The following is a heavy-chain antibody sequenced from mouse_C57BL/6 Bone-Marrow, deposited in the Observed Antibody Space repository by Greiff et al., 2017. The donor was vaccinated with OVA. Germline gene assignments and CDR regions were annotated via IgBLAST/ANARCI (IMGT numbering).Heavy chain of an antibody. V-gene: IGHV1-15*01. D-gene: IGHD4-1*01. J-gene: IGHJ2*01. CDR2: IDPETGGT. Sequence: QVQLKQSGAELVRPGASVTLSCKASGYTFTDYEMHWVKQTPVHGLEWIGAIDPETGGTAYNQKFKGKAILTADKSSSTAYMELRSLTSEDSAVYYCTRGSNWVYFDYWGQGTTLTVSS. CDR1: GYTFTDYE. CDR3: TRGSNWVYFDY.